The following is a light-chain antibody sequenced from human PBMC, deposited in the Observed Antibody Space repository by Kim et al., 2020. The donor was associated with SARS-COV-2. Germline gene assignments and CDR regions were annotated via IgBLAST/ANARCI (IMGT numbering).Light chain of an antibody. V-gene: IGLV6-57*03. J-gene: IGLJ2*01. CDR2: VDN. Sequence: KAVTSSSTRSSGSMANKCVQWDQQHPGSAPTTVIYVDNQRPSGVPDRFSGSIDSSSNSAALTISGLKTEDEADYYCQSYDSSNHVLFGGGTQLTVL. CDR1: SGSMANKC. CDR3: QSYDSSNHVL.